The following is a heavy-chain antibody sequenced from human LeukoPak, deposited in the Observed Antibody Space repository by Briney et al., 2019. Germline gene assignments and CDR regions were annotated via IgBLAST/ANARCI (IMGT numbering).Heavy chain of an antibody. D-gene: IGHD6-19*01. J-gene: IGHJ3*02. V-gene: IGHV3-74*01. CDR2: IYSDGRTT. CDR3: VRETFIAMVGSHALDI. CDR1: GFTFCSSW. Sequence: PGGSLRLSCVASGFTFCSSWMHWVRQAPGKGLVWVSRIYSDGRTTDYADSVRGRFTISRDNAKNMLYLQMSGLNAEDTAVYYCVRETFIAMVGSHALDIWGQGTMVTVSS.